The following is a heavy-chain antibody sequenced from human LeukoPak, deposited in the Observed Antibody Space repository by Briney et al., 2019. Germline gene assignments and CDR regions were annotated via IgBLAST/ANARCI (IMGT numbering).Heavy chain of an antibody. CDR1: GYTFTSYY. CDR2: TNPSGGST. V-gene: IGHV1-46*01. J-gene: IGHJ6*02. Sequence: ASVKVSCKASGYTFTSYYMHWVRQAPGQGLEWMGITNPSGGSTRYAQKFQGRVTMTRDTSTSTVYMELSSLRSEDTAVYYCASGEVGVVYRAGGRYYYYYHAMDVWGQGTTVTVSS. D-gene: IGHD2-15*01. CDR3: ASGEVGVVYRAGGRYYYYYHAMDV.